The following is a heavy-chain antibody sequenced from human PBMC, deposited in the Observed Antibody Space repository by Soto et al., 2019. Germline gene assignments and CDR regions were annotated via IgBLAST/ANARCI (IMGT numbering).Heavy chain of an antibody. J-gene: IGHJ4*02. V-gene: IGHV3-7*03. CDR2: INEDGTQK. CDR1: QFTFAIYW. D-gene: IGHD6-19*01. CDR3: ASHGDICSGSDCYRHFNY. Sequence: GGSLRLSCAASQFTFAIYWMNWVRQAPGKGLEWVANINEDGTQKYYVDSVEGRFTVSRDNAKNSLYLQMNTLRAEDTAVYYCASHGDICSGSDCYRHFNYWGQGTLVTVSS.